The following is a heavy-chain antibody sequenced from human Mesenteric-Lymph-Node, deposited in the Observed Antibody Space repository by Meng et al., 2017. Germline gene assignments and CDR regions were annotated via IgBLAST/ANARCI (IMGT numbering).Heavy chain of an antibody. J-gene: IGHJ4*02. D-gene: IGHD2-2*01. CDR2: IYTSGST. CDR1: GYSISSGYY. CDR3: ASYQSYFDY. V-gene: IGHV4-38-2*01. Sequence: SETLSLTCAVSGYSISSGYYWGWIRQPAGKGLEWIGRIYTSGSTNYNPSLKSRVTISVDTSKNQFSLKLSSVTAADTAVYYCASYQSYFDYWGQGTLVTVSS.